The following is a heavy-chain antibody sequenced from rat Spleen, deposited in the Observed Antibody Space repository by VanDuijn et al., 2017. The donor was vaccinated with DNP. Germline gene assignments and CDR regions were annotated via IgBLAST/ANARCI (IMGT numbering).Heavy chain of an antibody. D-gene: IGHD1-6*01. CDR2: ISASGGST. V-gene: IGHV5-46*01. CDR1: GFTFSNFP. J-gene: IGHJ2*01. CDR3: AARAPGDYYYGGYFDY. Sequence: EVHLVESGGGLVQPGRSMKLSCAASGFTFSNFPMTWVRQTPTKGLEWVATISASGGSTYYRDSVKGRFTISRDNARTTLYLQMDSLRSEDTATYYCAARAPGDYYYGGYFDYWGQGVMVTVSS.